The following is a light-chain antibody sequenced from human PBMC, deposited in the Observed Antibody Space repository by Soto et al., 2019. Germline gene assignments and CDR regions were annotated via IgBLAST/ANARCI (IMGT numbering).Light chain of an antibody. Sequence: EIAMTQSPATLSLSPGERVTLSCRASQSAISNLAWYQQKPGQTPRLLIYDASTRATDIPARFSGIGSGTDFTLTISSLLSEDFAVYYCQHYNNWPAWTFGQGTKVDIK. CDR1: QSAISN. CDR3: QHYNNWPAWT. CDR2: DAS. J-gene: IGKJ1*01. V-gene: IGKV3-15*01.